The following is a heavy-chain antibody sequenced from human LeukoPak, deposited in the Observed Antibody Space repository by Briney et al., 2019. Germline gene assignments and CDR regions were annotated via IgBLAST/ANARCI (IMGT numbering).Heavy chain of an antibody. CDR2: ISSDGSST. D-gene: IGHD3-9*01. CDR3: AKDLVTGIGEIDY. J-gene: IGHJ4*02. CDR1: GFTFSNYW. Sequence: GGSLRLSCAASGFTFSNYWMHWVRQAPGKGLVWVSRISSDGSSTSYADSVKGRFTISRDNAKNTLYLQMNSLRAEDTAVYYCAKDLVTGIGEIDYWGQGTLVTVSS. V-gene: IGHV3-74*01.